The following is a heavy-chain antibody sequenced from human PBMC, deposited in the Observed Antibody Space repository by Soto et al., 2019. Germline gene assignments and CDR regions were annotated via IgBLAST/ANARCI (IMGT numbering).Heavy chain of an antibody. J-gene: IGHJ4*02. CDR1: GCSPSPNSYH. D-gene: IGHD3-10*01. CDR3: ARQHGSGSYLYYFDY. CDR2: IYYSGST. Sequence: ASETLGLTPTGSGCSPSPNSYHVGRVLQPPGKGLEWIGSIYYSGSTYYNPSLKSRVTISVDTSKNQFSLKLSSVTAADTAVYYCARQHGSGSYLYYFDYWGQGTLVTVSS. V-gene: IGHV4-39*01.